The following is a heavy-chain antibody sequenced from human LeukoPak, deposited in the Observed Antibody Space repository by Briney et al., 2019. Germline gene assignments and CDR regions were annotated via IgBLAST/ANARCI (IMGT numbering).Heavy chain of an antibody. Sequence: GGSLRLSCAASGFTFDDYGMSWVRQAPGKGLEWVSGINWNGGSTGYADSVKGRITISRDNTKNSLYLQMNSLRAEDTALYYCAREYCSGISCYWYFDYWGQGTLVTVSS. D-gene: IGHD2-2*01. J-gene: IGHJ4*02. CDR1: GFTFDDYG. V-gene: IGHV3-20*04. CDR3: AREYCSGISCYWYFDY. CDR2: INWNGGST.